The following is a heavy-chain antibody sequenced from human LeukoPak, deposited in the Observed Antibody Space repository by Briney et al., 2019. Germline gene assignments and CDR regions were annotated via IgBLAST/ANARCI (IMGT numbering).Heavy chain of an antibody. Sequence: GGSLRLSCVASGFTFSSYAMSWVRQAPGKGLEWVSTISDSGDNTYYADSVKGRFTISRDNSENTLYLQMNSLRAEDTAVYYCAKANSITIFGVISPVDYWGQGTLVTVSS. J-gene: IGHJ4*02. CDR2: ISDSGDNT. CDR3: AKANSITIFGVISPVDY. D-gene: IGHD3-3*01. V-gene: IGHV3-23*01. CDR1: GFTFSSYA.